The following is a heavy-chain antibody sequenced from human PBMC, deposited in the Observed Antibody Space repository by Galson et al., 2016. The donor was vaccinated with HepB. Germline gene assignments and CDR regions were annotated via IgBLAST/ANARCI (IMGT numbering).Heavy chain of an antibody. CDR1: GYTFTDYW. CDR2: MYPDDSDT. Sequence: QSGAEVKKPGESLKISCQGSGYTFTDYWIGWVRQMPGKGLEWMGIMYPDDSDTRYSPSFQGQATFSADKSISTAYLQWSSLKASDTAMYYCARRRDGMDVWGQGTTVTVSS. J-gene: IGHJ6*01. V-gene: IGHV5-51*01. CDR3: ARRRDGMDV.